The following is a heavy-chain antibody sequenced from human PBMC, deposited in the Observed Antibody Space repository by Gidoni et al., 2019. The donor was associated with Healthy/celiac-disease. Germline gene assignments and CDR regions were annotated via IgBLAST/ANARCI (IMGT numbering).Heavy chain of an antibody. V-gene: IGHV3-20*04. CDR3: ASGYSSSWLLDY. CDR2: INWNGGST. CDR1: GFTFDDYG. D-gene: IGHD6-13*01. J-gene: IGHJ4*02. Sequence: EVQLVASGGGVVRPGGALRLSCAASGFTFDDYGMSWVRQAPGNGLEWVSGINWNGGSTGYADSVKGRFTISRDNAKNSLYLQMNSLRAEDTALYYCASGYSSSWLLDYWGQGTLVTVSS.